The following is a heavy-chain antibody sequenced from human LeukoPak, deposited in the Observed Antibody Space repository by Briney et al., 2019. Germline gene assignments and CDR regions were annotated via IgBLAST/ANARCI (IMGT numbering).Heavy chain of an antibody. CDR3: TKDHSGYAGDYFDY. CDR1: GFTFDDYA. D-gene: IGHD5-12*01. Sequence: GGSLRLSCAASGFTFDDYAMHWVRQAPGKGLECVSLISGDGGSTYYADSVKGRFTISRVSSKNSLYLQMNSLRTDDTALYYCTKDHSGYAGDYFDYWGQGTLVTVSS. CDR2: ISGDGGST. V-gene: IGHV3-43*02. J-gene: IGHJ4*02.